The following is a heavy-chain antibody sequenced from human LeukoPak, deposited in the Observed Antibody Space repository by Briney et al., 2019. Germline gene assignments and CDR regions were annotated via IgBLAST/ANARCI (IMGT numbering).Heavy chain of an antibody. CDR1: GFTFDDYS. J-gene: IGHJ4*02. CDR3: AKEMLGTRWITYDS. D-gene: IGHD5-12*01. Sequence: QPGGSLRLSCAASGFTFDDYSMHWVRQAPGKGLEWVSLINRDGGRTFYADSVKGRFTISRDNNKNSLYLQMNSLRTDDTALYYCAKEMLGTRWITYDSWGQGTLVTVSS. CDR2: INRDGGRT. V-gene: IGHV3-43*01.